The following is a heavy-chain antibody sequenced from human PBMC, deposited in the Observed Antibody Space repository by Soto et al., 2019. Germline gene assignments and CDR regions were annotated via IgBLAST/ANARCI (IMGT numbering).Heavy chain of an antibody. CDR2: IKQDGSEK. CDR1: GFTFSSYW. J-gene: IGHJ3*02. Sequence: GGSLRLSCAASGFTFSSYWMSWVRQAPGKGLEWVANIKQDGSEKYYVDSVKGRFTISRDNAKNSLYLQMNSLRAEDTAVYYCARALMTTVFGGAFDIWGQGTMVTVSS. V-gene: IGHV3-7*03. D-gene: IGHD4-17*01. CDR3: ARALMTTVFGGAFDI.